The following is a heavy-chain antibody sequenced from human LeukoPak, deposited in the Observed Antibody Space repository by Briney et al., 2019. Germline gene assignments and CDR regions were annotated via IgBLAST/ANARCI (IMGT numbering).Heavy chain of an antibody. D-gene: IGHD2-2*01. V-gene: IGHV1-46*01. CDR2: INPSGGST. J-gene: IGHJ4*02. CDR3: ARGGALGGTPYAH. Sequence: ASVKVSCKASGYTFTSYYMHWVRQAPGQGLEWRGIINPSGGSTSYAQKFQGRVTMTRDTSTSTVYMELSRLRTEDTAVYYCARGGALGGTPYAHGGQGTLVTVSS. CDR1: GYTFTSYY.